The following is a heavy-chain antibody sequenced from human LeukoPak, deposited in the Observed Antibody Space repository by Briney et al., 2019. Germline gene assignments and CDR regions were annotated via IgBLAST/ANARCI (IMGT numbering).Heavy chain of an antibody. CDR1: GGTFSSYA. CDR3: ARDDTIFGVVTYIFDY. Sequence: GASVKVSCKASGGTFSSYAIRWVRQAPGQGLAWMGWINPNSGGTNYAQKFQGRVTMTRDTSISTAYMELSRLRSDDTAVYYCARDDTIFGVVTYIFDYWGQGTLVTVSS. D-gene: IGHD3-3*01. J-gene: IGHJ4*02. CDR2: INPNSGGT. V-gene: IGHV1-2*02.